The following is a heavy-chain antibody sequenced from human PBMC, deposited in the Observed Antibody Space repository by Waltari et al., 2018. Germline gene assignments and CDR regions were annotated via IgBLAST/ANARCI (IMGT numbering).Heavy chain of an antibody. D-gene: IGHD1-1*01. J-gene: IGHJ4*02. CDR1: GGSFSGYY. V-gene: IGHV4-34*01. CDR2: INHSGST. CDR3: ARGWTPRYFDY. Sequence: QVQLQQWGAGRLKPSDTLSLTCPVHGGSFSGYYWTWIRQPPGKGLEWIGEINHSGSTNYNPSLKSRVTISVDTSKNQFSLKLSSVTAADTAVYYCARGWTPRYFDYWGQGTLVTVSS.